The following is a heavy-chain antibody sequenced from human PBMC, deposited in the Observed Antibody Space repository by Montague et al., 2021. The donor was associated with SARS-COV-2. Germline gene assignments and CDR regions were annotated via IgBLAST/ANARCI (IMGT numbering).Heavy chain of an antibody. CDR2: ISSSSNPI. V-gene: IGHV3-48*04. Sequence: SLRLSCVASGFTFSSYSMNWVRQAPGKGLEWVSYISSSSNPIYYADSXQGRFTISRDNAKNSLYLQMNSLRAEDTAVYYCARGRGGSVSSGPYYYGMDVWGQGTTVTVSS. D-gene: IGHD6-19*01. J-gene: IGHJ6*02. CDR1: GFTFSSYS. CDR3: ARGRGGSVSSGPYYYGMDV.